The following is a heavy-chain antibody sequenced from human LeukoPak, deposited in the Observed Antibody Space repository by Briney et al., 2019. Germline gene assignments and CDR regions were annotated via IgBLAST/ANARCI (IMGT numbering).Heavy chain of an antibody. Sequence: PSETLSLTCTVSGGSISSSYWSWIRQPAGKGLEWIGRIYTSGSTNYDPSLKSRVTMSVDTSKSQFSLKLSSVTAADTAVYYCGRGPGAISKEAFDIWGQGTMVTVSS. CDR3: GRGPGAISKEAFDI. V-gene: IGHV4-4*07. CDR2: IYTSGST. CDR1: GGSISSSY. D-gene: IGHD3-3*01. J-gene: IGHJ3*02.